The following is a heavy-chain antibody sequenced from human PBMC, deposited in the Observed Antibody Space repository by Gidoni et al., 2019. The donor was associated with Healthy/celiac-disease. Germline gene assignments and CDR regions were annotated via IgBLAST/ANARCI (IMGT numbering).Heavy chain of an antibody. Sequence: QVQLQESGPGMVKPSGTLSLTCAVSGGSISSSNWRSWVRQPPGKGLEWIGEIYHSGSTNYNPALKSRVTISVDKSKNQFSLKLSSVTAADTAVYYCARVSHYDILTGVYYYYYMDVWGKGTTVTVSS. J-gene: IGHJ6*03. CDR3: ARVSHYDILTGVYYYYYMDV. D-gene: IGHD3-9*01. V-gene: IGHV4-4*02. CDR2: IYHSGST. CDR1: GGSISSSNW.